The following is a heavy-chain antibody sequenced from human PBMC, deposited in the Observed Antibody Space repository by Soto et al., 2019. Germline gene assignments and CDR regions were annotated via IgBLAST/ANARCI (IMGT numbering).Heavy chain of an antibody. CDR3: ARARIGAAGTTYYFDY. D-gene: IGHD6-13*01. V-gene: IGHV3-64*07. Sequence: EVQLAESGGGLVQPGGTLRLACAAAGFTFSSFAVHWVRQAPGKGPEFVSGISSTGASIFYADSVKGRVTISRDNSKNTVNLQMGSLKPEDTAVYYCARARIGAAGTTYYFDYWGRGTLVTVSS. J-gene: IGHJ4*02. CDR2: ISSTGASI. CDR1: GFTFSSFA.